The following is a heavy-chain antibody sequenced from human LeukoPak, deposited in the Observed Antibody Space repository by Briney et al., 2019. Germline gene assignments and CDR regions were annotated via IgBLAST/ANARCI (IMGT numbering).Heavy chain of an antibody. CDR1: SVSINSYY. V-gene: IGHV4-59*01. J-gene: IGHJ6*03. CDR3: AGYSSGWAAGYYYYMDV. CDR2: IYYSGST. Sequence: PSETLSLTCTVCSVSINSYYWGWIRQPPGKGLEWIGYIYYSGSTNYNPSLKSRVTISVDTSKNQFSLKLSSVTAADTAVYYCAGYSSGWAAGYYYYMDVWGKGTTVTVSS. D-gene: IGHD6-19*01.